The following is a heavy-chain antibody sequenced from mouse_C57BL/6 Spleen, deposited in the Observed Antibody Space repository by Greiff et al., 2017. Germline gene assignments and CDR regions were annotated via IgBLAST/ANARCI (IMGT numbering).Heavy chain of an antibody. J-gene: IGHJ2*01. V-gene: IGHV1-18*01. CDR1: GYTFTDYN. CDR2: INPNNGGT. Sequence: VHVKQSGPELVKPGASVKIPCKASGYTFTDYNMDWVKQSHGKSLEWIGDINPNNGGTIYNQKFKGKATLTVDKSSRTAYMELRSLTSEDTAVYYCARSGLYGNYNDYWGQGTTLTVSS. CDR3: ARSGLYGNYNDY. D-gene: IGHD2-1*01.